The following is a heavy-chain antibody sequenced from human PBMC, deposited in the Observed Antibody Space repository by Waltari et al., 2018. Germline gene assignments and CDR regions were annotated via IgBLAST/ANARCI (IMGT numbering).Heavy chain of an antibody. Sequence: EVQLVESGGGLVQPGGSLRLSCAASGFSFSSYWMTWVRQAPGKGLEGWASINEDGREKQYVDSVKGRFTISRDNAKNSLYLQMNSLRADDTAVYYCARDSTRRFDYWGQGTLVTVSS. J-gene: IGHJ4*02. CDR3: ARDSTRRFDY. CDR2: INEDGREK. D-gene: IGHD6-6*01. V-gene: IGHV3-7*01. CDR1: GFSFSSYW.